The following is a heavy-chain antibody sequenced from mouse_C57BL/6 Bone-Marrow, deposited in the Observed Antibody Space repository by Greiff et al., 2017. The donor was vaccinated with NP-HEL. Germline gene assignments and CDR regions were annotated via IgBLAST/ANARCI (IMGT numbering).Heavy chain of an antibody. Sequence: VQLQQSGAELVRPGASVKLSCTASGFNIKDDYMHWVKQRPVQGLAWIGWIDPENGDTEYASKFQGKATITADTSSNTAYLQLSSLTSEDTAVYYCTTDYYGSSPTYWGQGTLVTVSA. D-gene: IGHD1-1*01. J-gene: IGHJ3*01. CDR2: IDPENGDT. CDR3: TTDYYGSSPTY. V-gene: IGHV14-4*01. CDR1: GFNIKDDY.